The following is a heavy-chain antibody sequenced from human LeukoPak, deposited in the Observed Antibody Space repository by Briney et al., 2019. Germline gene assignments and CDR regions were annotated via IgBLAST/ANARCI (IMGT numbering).Heavy chain of an antibody. D-gene: IGHD3-10*01. CDR3: AKGVRITMVRGAFDI. J-gene: IGHJ3*02. CDR2: ISWNSGSI. CDR1: GFTFDDYA. Sequence: GRSLRLSCAASGFTFDDYAMHWVRHAPGKGLEWVSGISWNSGSIGYADSVKGRFTISRDNAKNSLYLQMNSLRAEDTALYYCAKGVRITMVRGAFDIWGQGTMVTVSS. V-gene: IGHV3-9*01.